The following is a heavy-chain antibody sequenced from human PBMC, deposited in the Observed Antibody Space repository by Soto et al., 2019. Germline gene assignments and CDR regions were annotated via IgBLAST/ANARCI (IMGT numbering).Heavy chain of an antibody. CDR3: ARGENYGSARDGFDH. V-gene: IGHV1-18*04. CDR2: LNTGDGNT. Sequence: QVLLVQSGAEVKKPGASVKVSCKASGYSFSTYGVSWVRQAPGQGLEWMGWLNTGDGNTAYAQKLQGRITSTTDTSTTTAYMELRSLRSDDTAIYYCARGENYGSARDGFDHWGQGTLDTVSS. D-gene: IGHD3-10*01. J-gene: IGHJ4*02. CDR1: GYSFSTYG.